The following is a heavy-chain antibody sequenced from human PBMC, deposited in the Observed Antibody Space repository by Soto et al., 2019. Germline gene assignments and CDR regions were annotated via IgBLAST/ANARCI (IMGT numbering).Heavy chain of an antibody. J-gene: IGHJ3*02. CDR3: TRSYASVPRQLADALDI. CDR1: GGSISSGGYY. CDR2: IYYSGST. Sequence: PSETLSLTCTVSGGSISSGGYYWSWIRQHPGKGLEWIGYIYYSGSTYYNPSLKSRVTISVDTSKNQFSLKLSSVTAADTAVYYCTRSYASVPRQLADALDIWGHETMVTVSS. V-gene: IGHV4-31*03. D-gene: IGHD3-16*01.